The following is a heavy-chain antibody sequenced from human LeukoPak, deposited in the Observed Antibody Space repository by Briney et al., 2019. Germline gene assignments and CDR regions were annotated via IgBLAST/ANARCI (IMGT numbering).Heavy chain of an antibody. CDR2: IYCSGST. CDR1: GGSISSSSYY. Sequence: SETLSLTCTVSGGSISSSSYYWGWIRQPPGKGLEWIGSIYCSGSTYYNPSLKSRVTISVDTSKNQFSLKLSSVTAADTAVYYCARDGGYCSSTSCDRGDAFDIWGQGTMVTVSS. J-gene: IGHJ3*02. V-gene: IGHV4-39*07. CDR3: ARDGGYCSSTSCDRGDAFDI. D-gene: IGHD2-2*01.